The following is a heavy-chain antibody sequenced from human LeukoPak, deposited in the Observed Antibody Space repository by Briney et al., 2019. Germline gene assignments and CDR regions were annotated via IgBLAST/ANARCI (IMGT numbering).Heavy chain of an antibody. CDR2: IWYDGSNK. V-gene: IGHV3-33*01. CDR3: ARTGWEYQLLFHYYYYYGMDV. CDR1: GFTFSSYG. Sequence: PGRSLRLSCAASGFTFSSYGMHWVRQAPGKGLEWVAVIWYDGSNKYYADSVKGRFTISRDNSKNTLYLQMNSLGAEDTAVYYCARTGWEYQLLFHYYYYYGMDVWGQGTTVTVSS. J-gene: IGHJ6*02. D-gene: IGHD2-2*01.